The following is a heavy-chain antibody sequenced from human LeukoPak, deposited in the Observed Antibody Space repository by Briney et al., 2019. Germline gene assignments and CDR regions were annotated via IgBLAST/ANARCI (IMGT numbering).Heavy chain of an antibody. CDR2: IYTSGST. CDR3: AREGPAVTTIYGPYDY. J-gene: IGHJ4*02. CDR1: GGSISSYY. D-gene: IGHD4-17*01. V-gene: IGHV4-4*07. Sequence: SETLSLTCTVSGGSISSYYWSWIRQPAGKGLEWIGRIYTSGSTNYNPSLKSRVTMSVDTSKNQFSLKLSSVTAADTAVYYCAREGPAVTTIYGPYDYWGQGTLVTVSS.